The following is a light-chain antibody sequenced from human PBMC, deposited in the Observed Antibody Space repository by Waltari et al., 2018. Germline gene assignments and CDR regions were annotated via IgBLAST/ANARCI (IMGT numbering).Light chain of an antibody. V-gene: IGKV3-11*01. Sequence: EIVLTQSPATLSLSPGARATLSCRASQSVSSYLAWYQQKPGQAPRLLIYDASNRATGIPARFSGSGSGTAFTLTISSLEPEDFAVYYCQQRSNWPKLTFGGGTKVEIK. CDR1: QSVSSY. CDR3: QQRSNWPKLT. J-gene: IGKJ4*01. CDR2: DAS.